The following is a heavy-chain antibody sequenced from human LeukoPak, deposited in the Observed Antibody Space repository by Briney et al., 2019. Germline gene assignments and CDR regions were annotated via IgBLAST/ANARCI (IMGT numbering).Heavy chain of an antibody. J-gene: IGHJ6*03. D-gene: IGHD1-7*01. Sequence: ASVKVSCKASGYTLTDYHVHWVRQAPGQGLEWMGWINPNTGATNYAQKFQGRVTLTRDTSISTAYMELSRLRSDDTAVYYCAREEYNWNSGLYYYYMDVWGKGTTVTVSS. V-gene: IGHV1-2*02. CDR2: INPNTGAT. CDR1: GYTLTDYH. CDR3: AREEYNWNSGLYYYYMDV.